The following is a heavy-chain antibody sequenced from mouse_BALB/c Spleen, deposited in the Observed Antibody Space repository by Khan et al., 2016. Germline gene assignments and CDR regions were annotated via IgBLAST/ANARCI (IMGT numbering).Heavy chain of an antibody. D-gene: IGHD2-1*01. Sequence: QVQLQQSGPELVRPGVSVTISCKGSGYTFTDYAMHWVKQSHAKSLEWIGVISTYSGNTNYNQKFKGKATMTVDKSSSTAYLELASLTSEDSAIDSCARSGYGNSDYAMDYWGQGTSVTVSS. J-gene: IGHJ4*01. CDR1: GYTFTDYA. V-gene: IGHV1S137*01. CDR2: ISTYSGNT. CDR3: ARSGYGNSDYAMDY.